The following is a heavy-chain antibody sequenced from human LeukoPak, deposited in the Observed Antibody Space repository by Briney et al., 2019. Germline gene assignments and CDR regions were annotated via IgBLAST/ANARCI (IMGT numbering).Heavy chain of an antibody. V-gene: IGHV4-39*07. CDR1: GTSISRSTYY. CDR3: ARGSRKWFRDY. D-gene: IGHD3-10*01. CDR2: INHSGST. Sequence: SQTLSLTCTVSGTSISRSTYYWSWIRQPPGKGLEWIGEINHSGSTNYNPSLKSRVAISVDTSKNQFSLKLSSVTAADTAVYYCARGSRKWFRDYWGQGTLVTVSS. J-gene: IGHJ4*02.